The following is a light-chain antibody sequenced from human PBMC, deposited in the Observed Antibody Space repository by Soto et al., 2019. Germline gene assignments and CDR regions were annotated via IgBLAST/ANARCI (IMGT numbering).Light chain of an antibody. CDR3: RQLNAYPLT. CDR1: QGTSSY. V-gene: IGKV1-9*01. Sequence: DIQLTQSPSFLSASVGDRVTITCRVSQGTSSYLAWFQQKPGRAPKLLIYGASTLQSGVPARFSGSGSGTDFTLTISNLQPEDFATYYCRQLNAYPLTFGQGTRLEIK. J-gene: IGKJ5*01. CDR2: GAS.